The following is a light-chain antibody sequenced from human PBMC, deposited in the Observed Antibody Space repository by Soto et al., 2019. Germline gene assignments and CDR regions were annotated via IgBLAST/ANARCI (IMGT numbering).Light chain of an antibody. CDR3: QQGSDWPLT. J-gene: IGKJ4*01. CDR2: EAS. CDR1: QSVSSF. V-gene: IGKV3-11*01. Sequence: IVLTQSPVTLSLSPGERATLSCRASQSVSSFLAWYQQKPGQAPRLLIYEASNRATGIPARFSGSGSGTDFTLTINSLEPEDFAFYYCQQGSDWPLTFGGGTKVDIK.